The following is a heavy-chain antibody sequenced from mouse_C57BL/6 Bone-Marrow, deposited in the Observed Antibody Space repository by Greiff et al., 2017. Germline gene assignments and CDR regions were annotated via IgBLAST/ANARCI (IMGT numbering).Heavy chain of an antibody. CDR3: ARIRGITTVVAQYYYAMDF. V-gene: IGHV8-8*01. J-gene: IGHJ4*01. Sequence: QVTLKESGPGILQPSQTLSLTCSFSGFSLSTFGMGVGWIRQPSGKGLEWLAHIWWDDDKYYNPALKSRLTISKDTSKNQVFLKLANVDTADTATYYCARIRGITTVVAQYYYAMDFWGQGTSVTVSS. CDR1: GFSLSTFGMG. CDR2: IWWDDDK. D-gene: IGHD1-1*01.